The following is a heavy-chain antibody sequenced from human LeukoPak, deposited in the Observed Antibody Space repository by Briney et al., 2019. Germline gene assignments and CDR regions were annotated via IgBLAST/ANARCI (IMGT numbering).Heavy chain of an antibody. J-gene: IGHJ3*02. Sequence: SETLSLTCTVSGVSISSYYWSWIRQPAGKGLEWIGRIYTSGSTNYNPSLKSRVTMSVDTSKNQFSLKLSSVAAADTAVYYCARDYCGGDCYSRGNRPRGAFDIWGQGTMVTVSS. D-gene: IGHD2-21*02. V-gene: IGHV4-4*07. CDR1: GVSISSYY. CDR2: IYTSGST. CDR3: ARDYCGGDCYSRGNRPRGAFDI.